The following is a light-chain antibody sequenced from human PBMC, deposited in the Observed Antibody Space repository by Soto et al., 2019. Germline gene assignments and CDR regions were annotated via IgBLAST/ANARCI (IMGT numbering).Light chain of an antibody. V-gene: IGKV3-20*01. CDR3: QQYGTAYT. J-gene: IGKJ2*01. CDR1: QSVSSSY. CDR2: GAS. Sequence: EIVLTQSPGTLSLSPGERATLSCRASQSVSSSYLAWYQQKPGQAPRLLIYGASSRATGIPDRFSGSVSGTDFTLTISRLEPEDCAVYYWQQYGTAYTFGQGTKLEIK.